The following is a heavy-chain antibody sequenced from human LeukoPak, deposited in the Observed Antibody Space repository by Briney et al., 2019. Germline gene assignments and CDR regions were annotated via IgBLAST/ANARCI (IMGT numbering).Heavy chain of an antibody. J-gene: IGHJ4*02. D-gene: IGHD1-26*01. V-gene: IGHV4-31*03. CDR3: ARVEVGATIDY. CDR1: GGSITSGGYY. Sequence: SQTLSLTCSVSGGSITSGGYYWSWVRQHTGRGLEWIGYIDYSGGTLYNPSLKSRVSISVDTSENQFSLKLSSVTAADTAVYFCARVEVGATIDYWVQGTLVPVTS. CDR2: IDYSGGT.